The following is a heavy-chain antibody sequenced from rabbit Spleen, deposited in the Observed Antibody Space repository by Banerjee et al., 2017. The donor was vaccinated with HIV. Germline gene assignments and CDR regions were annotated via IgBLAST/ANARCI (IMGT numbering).Heavy chain of an antibody. CDR1: GFSFSGGYN. CDR3: ARSTSAAYDL. Sequence: QEQLEESGGGLVKPEGSLTLTCTASGFSFSGGYNLCWVRQAPGKGLEWIACIYTGSSGSTAYASWAKGRFTISIASATTVTLQMTSLTAADTATYFCARSTSAAYDLWGPGTLVTVS. D-gene: IGHD6-1*01. J-gene: IGHJ4*01. V-gene: IGHV1S45*01. CDR2: IYTGSSGST.